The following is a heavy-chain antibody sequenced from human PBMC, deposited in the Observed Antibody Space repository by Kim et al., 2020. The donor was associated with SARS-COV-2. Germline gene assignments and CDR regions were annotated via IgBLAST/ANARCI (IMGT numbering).Heavy chain of an antibody. CDR2: ISYDGSNK. CDR3: AKGDCSSTSCYAPDAFDI. V-gene: IGHV3-30*18. J-gene: IGHJ3*02. D-gene: IGHD2-2*01. Sequence: GGSLRLSCAASGFTFSSYGMHWVRQAPGKGLEWVAVISYDGSNKYYADSVKGRFTISRDNSKNTLYLQMNSLRAEDTAVYYCAKGDCSSTSCYAPDAFDIWGQGTMVTVSS. CDR1: GFTFSSYG.